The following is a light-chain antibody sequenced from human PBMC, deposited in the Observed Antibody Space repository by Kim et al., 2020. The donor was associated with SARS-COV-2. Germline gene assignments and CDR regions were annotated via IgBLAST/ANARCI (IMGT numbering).Light chain of an antibody. J-gene: IGKJ1*01. CDR3: QQYNTYWT. V-gene: IGKV1-5*01. Sequence: ASIGDRVTITCRARHTVRGWLAWYQQKPGKAPKLLIYDASTLKSGVPSRFSGSGSGTEFTLTINSLQPDDFATYYCQQYNTYWTFGQGTKVDIK. CDR2: DAS. CDR1: HTVRGW.